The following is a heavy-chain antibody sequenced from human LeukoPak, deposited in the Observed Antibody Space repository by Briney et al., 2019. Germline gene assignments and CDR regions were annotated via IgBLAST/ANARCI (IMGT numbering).Heavy chain of an antibody. D-gene: IGHD3-16*01. CDR3: AREVLGTVDY. CDR2: IRQDGTKI. J-gene: IGHJ4*02. Sequence: GGSLRLSCAASGFTFSTYWMSWVRQAPGKGLEWVANIRQDGTKIYYVDSVKGRFTISRDNAKNSLYLQMNNLRAEDTAVYYCAREVLGTVDYWGQGTLVTVSS. V-gene: IGHV3-7*01. CDR1: GFTFSTYW.